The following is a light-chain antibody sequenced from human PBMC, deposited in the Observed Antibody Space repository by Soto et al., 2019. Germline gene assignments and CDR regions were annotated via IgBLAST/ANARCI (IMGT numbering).Light chain of an antibody. CDR2: AAS. CDR1: QSTSNY. J-gene: IGKJ2*01. Sequence: DIQMTQSPSSLPASVGDRVTITCRASQSTSNYLNWYQQKPGNAPKLLIYAASNLQSGVPSRFSGSGSGTDFTLTIRSLKPEDFATYYYKQSYSTRLYTFGQGTKVDIK. CDR3: KQSYSTRLYT. V-gene: IGKV1-39*01.